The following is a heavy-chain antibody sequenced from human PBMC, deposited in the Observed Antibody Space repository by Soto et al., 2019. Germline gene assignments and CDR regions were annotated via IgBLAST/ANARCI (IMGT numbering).Heavy chain of an antibody. Sequence: SKTPRKGLEYVSYISSSGSTIYYADSVKGRFTVSRDNAKNSLYLQMNSLRAEDTAVYYCARHLIRKAYFDYWGQGTLVTVSS. J-gene: IGHJ4*02. CDR2: ISSSGSTI. V-gene: IGHV3-11*01. D-gene: IGHD3-16*01. CDR3: ARHLIRKAYFDY.